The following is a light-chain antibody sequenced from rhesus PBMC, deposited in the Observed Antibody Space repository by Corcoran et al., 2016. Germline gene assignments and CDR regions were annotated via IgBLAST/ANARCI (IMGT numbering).Light chain of an antibody. Sequence: DIQMTQSPSSLSASVGDRVTITCRASQGLSNNLAWYQQKPGKVHKLLIYKASPLQSGIPSRFSGSGSGTDFTITISSLHPEDFATYYGQHGYGILYSFGQGTKVEIK. CDR2: KAS. CDR3: QHGYGILYS. CDR1: QGLSNN. J-gene: IGKJ2*01. V-gene: IGKV1-25*01.